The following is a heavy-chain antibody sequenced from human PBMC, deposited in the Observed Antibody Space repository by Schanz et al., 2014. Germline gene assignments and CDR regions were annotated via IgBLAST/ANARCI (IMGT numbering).Heavy chain of an antibody. CDR1: GFTVSANY. J-gene: IGHJ4*02. D-gene: IGHD6-19*01. CDR2: IDYAGST. V-gene: IGHV3-66*01. Sequence: LEESGGGLVQPGGSLRLSCAVSGFTVSANYMIWVRQPPGKGLEWVSLIDYAGSTNYADSVKGRMTVSRDTSKNALFLQMNNLRAEDTAVYYCASPPISVAGRLADYWGQGILVAVSS. CDR3: ASPPISVAGRLADY.